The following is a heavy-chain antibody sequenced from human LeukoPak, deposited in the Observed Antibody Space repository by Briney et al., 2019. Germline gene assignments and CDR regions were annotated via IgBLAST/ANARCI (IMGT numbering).Heavy chain of an antibody. V-gene: IGHV1-18*01. CDR2: ISAYNGNT. J-gene: IGHJ6*03. CDR1: GYTFTSYG. CDR3: ARVVGSSSWYPYHYYYMDV. Sequence: ASVKVSCKASGYTFTSYGISWVRQAPGQGLEWMGWISAYNGNTNYAQKLQGRVTMTTDTSTSTAYMELRSLRSDDTAVYYCARVVGSSSWYPYHYYYMDVWGKGTTVTVSS. D-gene: IGHD6-13*01.